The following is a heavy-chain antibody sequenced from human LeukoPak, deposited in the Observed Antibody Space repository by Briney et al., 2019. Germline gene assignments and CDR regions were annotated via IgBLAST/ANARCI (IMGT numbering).Heavy chain of an antibody. CDR3: ASGGLRAAAGTFYDS. J-gene: IGHJ4*02. Sequence: GGSLRLSCAASGFSFSSYSMNWVRQAPGKGLEWVPSISSSSVYKYYADSVKGRFTISRDNAKNSLYLQMNSLRAEDTAVYYCASGGLRAAAGTFYDSWGQGALVTVSS. D-gene: IGHD6-13*01. CDR1: GFSFSSYS. V-gene: IGHV3-21*01. CDR2: ISSSSVYK.